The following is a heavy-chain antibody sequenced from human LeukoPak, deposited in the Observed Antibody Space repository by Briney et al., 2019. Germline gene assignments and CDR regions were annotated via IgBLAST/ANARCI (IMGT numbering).Heavy chain of an antibody. J-gene: IGHJ4*02. V-gene: IGHV5-51*01. CDR1: GYSFTSYW. CDR3: ARPRRYYDILTGYFDY. Sequence: GESLKISCKGSGYSFTSYWIGWVRQMPGKGLEWMGIIYPGDSDTRYSPSFQGQVTISADKSISTAYLQWSSLKASDTAMYYCARPRRYYDILTGYFDYRGQGTLVTVSS. D-gene: IGHD3-9*01. CDR2: IYPGDSDT.